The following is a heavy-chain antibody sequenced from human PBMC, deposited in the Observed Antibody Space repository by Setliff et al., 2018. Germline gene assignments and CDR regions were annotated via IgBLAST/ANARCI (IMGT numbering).Heavy chain of an antibody. J-gene: IGHJ4*02. CDR1: GGGSINNYY. CDR3: ARGITSVSWTPRY. CDR2: VHFGGDT. Sequence: SETLSLTCTVSGGGSINNYYWSWVRQSPGKGLEWIGFVHFGGDTNYNPSLKSRVTMSVDTSNNQFSLNLRSVTAADTAVYYCARGITSVSWTPRYWGRGTLVTVSS. D-gene: IGHD3-10*01. V-gene: IGHV4-59*01.